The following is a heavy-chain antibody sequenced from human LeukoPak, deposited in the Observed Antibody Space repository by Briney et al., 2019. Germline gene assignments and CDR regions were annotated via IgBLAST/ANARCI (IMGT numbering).Heavy chain of an antibody. Sequence: GGSLRLSCAASGFTFSSYAMSWVRQAPGKGLEWVSAISGSGGSTYYADSVKGRFTISRDSSKNMVFLQMNSLRADDTAVYYCARSRLSHGDYTYYFDFWGRGTLVIVSS. CDR3: ARSRLSHGDYTYYFDF. J-gene: IGHJ4*02. D-gene: IGHD4-17*01. CDR2: ISGSGGST. V-gene: IGHV3-23*01. CDR1: GFTFSSYA.